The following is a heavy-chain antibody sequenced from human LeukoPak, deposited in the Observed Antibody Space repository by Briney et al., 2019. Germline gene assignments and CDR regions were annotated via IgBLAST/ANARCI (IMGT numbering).Heavy chain of an antibody. J-gene: IGHJ4*02. V-gene: IGHV2-5*02. CDR3: AHHVRPRYYYDSSGYYRRRLYYFDY. D-gene: IGHD3-22*01. Sequence: SGPTLVKPTQTLTLTCTFSGFSLSTSGVGVGWIRQPPGKALEWLALIYWDDDKRYSPSLKSRLTITKDTSKNQVVLTMTNMDPVDTATYYCAHHVRPRYYYDSSGYYRRRLYYFDYWGQGTLVTVSS. CDR2: IYWDDDK. CDR1: GFSLSTSGVG.